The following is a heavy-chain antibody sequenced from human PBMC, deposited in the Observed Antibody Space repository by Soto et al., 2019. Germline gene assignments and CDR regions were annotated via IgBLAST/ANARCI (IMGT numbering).Heavy chain of an antibody. Sequence: SGPTLVNPTQTLTLTCTFSGFSLSTSGVGVGWIRQPPGKALEWLALIYWDDDKRYSPSLKSRLTITKDTSKNQVVLTMTNMDPVDTATYYCARALQGYFSGGCCYPQYNWFDSWAQGTLVTVSS. V-gene: IGHV2-5*02. J-gene: IGHJ5*01. CDR1: GFSLSTSGVG. D-gene: IGHD2-15*01. CDR2: IYWDDDK. CDR3: ARALQGYFSGGCCYPQYNWFDS.